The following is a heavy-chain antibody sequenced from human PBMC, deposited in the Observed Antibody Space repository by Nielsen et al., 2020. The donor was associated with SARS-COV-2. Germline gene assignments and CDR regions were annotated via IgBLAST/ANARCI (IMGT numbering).Heavy chain of an antibody. CDR2: IYYNGNT. CDR1: GGSISDDY. Sequence: SETLSLTCTVSGGSISDDYWSWIRQPPGRGLEWIGYIYYNGNTNYNPSLKSRVTISVDTSKNQFSLKLSSVTAADTALYYCARERVGGITIFRVVTRYGMDVWGQGTTVTVSS. J-gene: IGHJ6*02. V-gene: IGHV4-59*12. CDR3: ARERVGGITIFRVVTRYGMDV. D-gene: IGHD3-3*01.